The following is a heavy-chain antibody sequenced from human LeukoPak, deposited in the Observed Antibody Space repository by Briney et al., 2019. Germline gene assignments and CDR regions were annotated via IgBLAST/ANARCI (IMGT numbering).Heavy chain of an antibody. CDR2: ISSSSSYI. D-gene: IGHD3-10*01. CDR3: AREVDYGSGSYYFDY. J-gene: IGHJ4*02. Sequence: GGSLRLSCAASGFTFSSYSMNWVRQAPGKGLEWVSSISSSSSYIYYADSVKGRFTISRDNAKNSLYLQMNSLRAEDTAVYYCAREVDYGSGSYYFDYWGQGTLVTVSP. CDR1: GFTFSSYS. V-gene: IGHV3-21*01.